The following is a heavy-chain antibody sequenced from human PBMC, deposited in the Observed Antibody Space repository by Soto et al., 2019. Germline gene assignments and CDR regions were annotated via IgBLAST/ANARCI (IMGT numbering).Heavy chain of an antibody. Sequence: GESLKISCAASGFTFSSYSMNWVRQAPGKGLEWVSYISSSSSTIYYADSLKGRFTISRDNAKNSLYLQMNSLRAEDTAVYYCARRGYSSSWWDFDYWGQGTLVTVSS. CDR3: ARRGYSSSWWDFDY. D-gene: IGHD6-13*01. CDR1: GFTFSSYS. CDR2: ISSSSSTI. V-gene: IGHV3-48*04. J-gene: IGHJ4*02.